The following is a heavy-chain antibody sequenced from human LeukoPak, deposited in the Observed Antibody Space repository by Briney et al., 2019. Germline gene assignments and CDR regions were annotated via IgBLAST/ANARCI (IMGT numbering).Heavy chain of an antibody. Sequence: QPGGSLRLSCAASGFTFSSYAMSWVRQAPGKGLEWVSAISGSGGSTYYADSVKGRFTISRDNSKNTLYLQMNSLRAEDTAVYYCAGGIAAAGYFDYWGQGTLVTVSS. CDR2: ISGSGGST. CDR1: GFTFSSYA. D-gene: IGHD6-13*01. CDR3: AGGIAAAGYFDY. V-gene: IGHV3-23*01. J-gene: IGHJ4*02.